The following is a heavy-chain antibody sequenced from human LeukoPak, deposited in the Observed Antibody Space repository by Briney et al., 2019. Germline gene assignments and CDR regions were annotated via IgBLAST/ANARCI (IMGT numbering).Heavy chain of an antibody. CDR3: ARVSVRRRFLDY. V-gene: IGHV4-30-4*08. Sequence: PSETLSLTCTVSGGSIGSGDYYWSWIRQPPGKGLEWIGYIYYSGTTYYNPSLESRVTVSVDTSKNQFSLRLSSATAADTAVYYCARVSVRRRFLDYWGQGTLVTVSS. J-gene: IGHJ4*02. CDR2: IYYSGTT. CDR1: GGSIGSGDYY. D-gene: IGHD3-16*01.